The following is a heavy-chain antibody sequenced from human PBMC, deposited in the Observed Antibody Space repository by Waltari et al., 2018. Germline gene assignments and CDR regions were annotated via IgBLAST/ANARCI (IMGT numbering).Heavy chain of an antibody. CDR3: ARGNHYFDN. CDR1: GVTFTAHY. J-gene: IGHJ4*02. CDR2: MSSSGTII. Sequence: QVQLVESGGGLVKPGGSLRLSCVASGVTFTAHYMTWIRQAPGKGLEWLAEMSSSGTIIYYADFLKGRFTISRDNAKNSLYLQMTSLRAEDTALYFCARGNHYFDNWGQGTLVTVSS. V-gene: IGHV3-11*04.